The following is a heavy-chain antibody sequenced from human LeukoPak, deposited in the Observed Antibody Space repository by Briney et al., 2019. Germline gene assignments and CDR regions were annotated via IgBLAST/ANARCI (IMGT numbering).Heavy chain of an antibody. D-gene: IGHD6-6*01. V-gene: IGHV1-18*04. J-gene: IGHJ4*02. CDR2: ISPYNGNA. CDR3: ARDWGIAARLGDY. CDR1: GYTFNNYA. Sequence: ASVKVSCKASGYTFNNYAITWVRQAPGQGLEWMGWISPYNGNAKYAHKLQGRVTMTTDTSTSTAYMELRSLRSDDTAVYYCARDWGIAARLGDYWGQGTLVTVSS.